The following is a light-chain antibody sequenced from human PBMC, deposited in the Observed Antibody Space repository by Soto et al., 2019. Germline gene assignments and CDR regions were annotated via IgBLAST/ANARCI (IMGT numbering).Light chain of an antibody. CDR1: RSNIGAGYD. CDR3: LAYDSSLSGYVV. J-gene: IGLJ2*01. Sequence: QSVLTQPPSVSGAPGQRVTISCTGSRSNIGAGYDVHWYQQLPGTAPKLLIYGNSNRPSGVPDRFSGSKSGTSASLAITGLQAEPEDDSYCLAYDSSLSGYVVFGGGTKLTVL. V-gene: IGLV1-40*01. CDR2: GNS.